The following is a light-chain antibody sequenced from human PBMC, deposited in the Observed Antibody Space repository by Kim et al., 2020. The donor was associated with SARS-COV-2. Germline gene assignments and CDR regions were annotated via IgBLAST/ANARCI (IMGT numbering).Light chain of an antibody. V-gene: IGKV3-20*01. CDR1: PSVGSSY. J-gene: IGKJ4*01. CDR3: KHFDRTLP. Sequence: VLTQSPDTLSLSPGETATRACRSSPSVGSSYLTWYQQKPGQAPSLFFYGASIRARGTPDSFSGSGSGTDFTLAISRLEPEDFAVYYCKHFDRTLPFGGRTKVDIK. CDR2: GAS.